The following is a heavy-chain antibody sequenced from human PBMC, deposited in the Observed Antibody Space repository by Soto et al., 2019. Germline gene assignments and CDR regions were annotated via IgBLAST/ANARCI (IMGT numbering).Heavy chain of an antibody. CDR2: IKSKADGGTT. D-gene: IGHD6-13*01. Sequence: EVQLVESGGGLVKPGGSLRLSCAASGFTFSNAWMNRVRQAPGKGLEWVGRIKSKADGGTTDYAAPVKGRFTISRDDSKNTLYLSLNSLKTDDTGVYYCATPTIAAAWFNYWGQGTLVTVSS. J-gene: IGHJ4*02. CDR3: ATPTIAAAWFNY. V-gene: IGHV3-15*01. CDR1: GFTFSNAW.